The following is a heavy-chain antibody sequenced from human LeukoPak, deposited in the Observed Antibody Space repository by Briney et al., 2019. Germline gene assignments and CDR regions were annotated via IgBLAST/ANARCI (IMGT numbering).Heavy chain of an antibody. CDR1: GFTVSSNY. CDR2: IYSGGST. CDR3: ARDVLARTDYYYMDV. D-gene: IGHD6-19*01. Sequence: GGSLRLSCAASGFTVSSNYMSWVRQAPGKGLEWVSVIYSGGSTYYADSVKGRFTISGDNSKNTLYLQMNSLRAEDTAVYYCARDVLARTDYYYMDVGGKGTTVTVSS. V-gene: IGHV3-66*02. J-gene: IGHJ6*03.